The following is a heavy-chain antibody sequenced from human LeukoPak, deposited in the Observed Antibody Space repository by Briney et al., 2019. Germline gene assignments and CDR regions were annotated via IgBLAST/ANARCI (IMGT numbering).Heavy chain of an antibody. CDR1: GGSISSGGYY. Sequence: SETLSLTCTVSGGSISSGGYYWSWIRQPAGKGLEWIGRIYTSGSTNYNPSLKSRVTMSVDTSKNQFSLKLSSVTAADTAVYYCARAGGYDSWFDPWGQGTLVTVSS. D-gene: IGHD3-3*01. CDR2: IYTSGST. CDR3: ARAGGYDSWFDP. J-gene: IGHJ5*02. V-gene: IGHV4-61*02.